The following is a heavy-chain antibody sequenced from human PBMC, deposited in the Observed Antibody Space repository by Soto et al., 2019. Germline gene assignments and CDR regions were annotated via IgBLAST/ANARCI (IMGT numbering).Heavy chain of an antibody. CDR1: GFTFSSYA. J-gene: IGHJ4*02. CDR3: AKDSITIFGVVINYYFDY. V-gene: IGHV3-23*01. D-gene: IGHD3-3*01. Sequence: GGSLRLSCAASGFTFSSYAMSWVRQAPGKGLEWVSAISGSGGSTYYADSVKGRFTISRDNSKNTLYLQVNSLRAEDTAVYYCAKDSITIFGVVINYYFDYWGQGTLVTVSS. CDR2: ISGSGGST.